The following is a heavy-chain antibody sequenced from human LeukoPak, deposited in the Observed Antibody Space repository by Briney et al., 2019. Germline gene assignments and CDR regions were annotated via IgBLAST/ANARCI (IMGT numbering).Heavy chain of an antibody. V-gene: IGHV4-59*12. CDR1: GGSISSYY. CDR2: IYYSGST. D-gene: IGHD6-19*01. CDR3: ARGYRGWWGYYYYYMDV. J-gene: IGHJ6*03. Sequence: SETLSLTCTVSGGSISSYYWSWIRQPPGKGLEWIGYIYYSGSTNYNPSLKSRVTISVDTSKNQFSLKLSSVTAADTAVYYCARGYRGWWGYYYYYMDVWGKGTTVTVSS.